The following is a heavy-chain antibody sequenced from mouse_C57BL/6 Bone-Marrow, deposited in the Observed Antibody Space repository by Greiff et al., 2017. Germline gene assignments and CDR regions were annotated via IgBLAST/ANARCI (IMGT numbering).Heavy chain of an antibody. D-gene: IGHD2-2*01. CDR2: IHPNSGST. V-gene: IGHV1-64*01. CDR1: GYTFTSYW. J-gene: IGHJ2*01. Sequence: VQLQQPGAELVKPGASVKLSCKASGYTFTSYWMHWVKQRPGQGLEWIGMIHPNSGSTNYNEKFKSKATLTVDKSSSTAYMQLSGLTSEDSAVYYCERLRGLRGDFDYWGQGTTLTVSS. CDR3: ERLRGLRGDFDY.